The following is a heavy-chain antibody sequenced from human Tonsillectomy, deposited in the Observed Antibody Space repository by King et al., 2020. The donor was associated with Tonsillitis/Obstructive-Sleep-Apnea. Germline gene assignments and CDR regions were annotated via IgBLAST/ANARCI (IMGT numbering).Heavy chain of an antibody. CDR2: INHSGST. CDR3: ARXLLEIXXGGXIAAXTSYYFXY. D-gene: IGHD3-16*02. V-gene: IGHV4-34*01. Sequence: VQLQQWGAGLLKPSETLSLTCAVYGGSFSGYYWSWIRQPPGKGLEWIGEINHSGSTNYNPSLKSRVTISVDTSKNQFSLKLSSVTAADTAVYYCARXLLEIXXGGXIAAXTSYYFXYWGQGTLVTVSS. CDR1: GGSFSGYY. J-gene: IGHJ4*02.